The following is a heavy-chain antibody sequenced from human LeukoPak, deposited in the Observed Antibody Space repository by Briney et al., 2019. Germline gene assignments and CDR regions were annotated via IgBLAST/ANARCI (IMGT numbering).Heavy chain of an antibody. Sequence: SETLSLTCTDSGGSISPYYWSWIRQTPGKGLEWIGYTLYSGTTTNYNPSLKSRVTISVDTSKNQLSLKLSSVTAADTAVYYCARVGDWNDLVYWGQGTLVTVSS. D-gene: IGHD1-1*01. CDR2: TLYSGTT. CDR3: ARVGDWNDLVY. V-gene: IGHV4-59*01. J-gene: IGHJ4*02. CDR1: GGSISPYY.